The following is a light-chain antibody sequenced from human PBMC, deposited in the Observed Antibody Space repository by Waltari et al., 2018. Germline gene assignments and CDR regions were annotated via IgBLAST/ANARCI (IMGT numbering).Light chain of an antibody. Sequence: QPALTQPASVSGSPGQSITISCTGSSSDVGGYNNFPWFQQHPGKAPKLMIYEVSNRPSGVSDRFSGSKSGNTASLTISGLQPEDEADYYCSSYTSSTTVVFGGGTKLTVL. CDR2: EVS. CDR1: SSDVGGYNN. CDR3: SSYTSSTTVV. V-gene: IGLV2-14*01. J-gene: IGLJ2*01.